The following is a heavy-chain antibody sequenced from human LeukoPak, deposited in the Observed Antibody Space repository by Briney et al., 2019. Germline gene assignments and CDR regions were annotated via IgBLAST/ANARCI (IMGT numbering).Heavy chain of an antibody. Sequence: GGSLRLSCAASGFTFSSYAMSWVRQAPGKGLDWVSGISGSGGSTYYADSVKGRFTISRDNYKNTLYLQMNSLRAEDTAVYYCAKWKTDSSGWFDYWGQGTLVTVSS. V-gene: IGHV3-23*01. CDR1: GFTFSSYA. CDR3: AKWKTDSSGWFDY. CDR2: ISGSGGST. J-gene: IGHJ4*02. D-gene: IGHD6-19*01.